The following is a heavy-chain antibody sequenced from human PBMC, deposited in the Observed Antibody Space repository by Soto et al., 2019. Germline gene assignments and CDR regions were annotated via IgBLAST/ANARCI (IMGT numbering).Heavy chain of an antibody. J-gene: IGHJ4*02. CDR2: IHYSGST. CDR1: GGSLSSDGYY. V-gene: IGHV4-31*03. Sequence: QVQLQESGPGLVKPSQTLSLTCTVSGGSLSSDGYYWNWIRQLPGKGLEWIGYIHYSGSTYYNPSLKCRVAISVDTSKNQFSLQLSSVTAADTAVYPCARRSTFGGNFFDYWGQGTLVTVSS. CDR3: ARRSTFGGNFFDY. D-gene: IGHD2-21*02.